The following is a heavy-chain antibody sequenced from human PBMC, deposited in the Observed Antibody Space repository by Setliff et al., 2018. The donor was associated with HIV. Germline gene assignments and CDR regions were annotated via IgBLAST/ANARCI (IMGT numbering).Heavy chain of an antibody. CDR1: GGSISSSSYY. Sequence: SETLSLTCTVSGGSISSSSYYWGWIRQPPGKGPEWIGSIYYSGSTYYNPSLKSRVTISVDTSKNQFSLKLSSVTAADTAVYYCARLGTGYGSGSYYSWFDPWGQGTLVTVSS. CDR2: IYYSGST. J-gene: IGHJ5*02. CDR3: ARLGTGYGSGSYYSWFDP. V-gene: IGHV4-39*01. D-gene: IGHD3-10*01.